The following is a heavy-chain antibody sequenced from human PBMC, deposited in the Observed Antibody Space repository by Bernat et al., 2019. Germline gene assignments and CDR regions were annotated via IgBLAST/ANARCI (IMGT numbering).Heavy chain of an antibody. Sequence: EVQLVESGGGLVQPGGSLRLSCAASGFTFSSYWMHWVRQAPGKGLVWVSRINSDGSSTSYADSVKGRFTISRDNAKNPLYLQMNSLRAEDTAVYYCARAAGTIHFLTGAQDDYYGMDVWGQGTTVTVSS. J-gene: IGHJ6*02. D-gene: IGHD6-13*01. V-gene: IGHV3-74*01. CDR3: ARAAGTIHFLTGAQDDYYGMDV. CDR2: INSDGSST. CDR1: GFTFSSYW.